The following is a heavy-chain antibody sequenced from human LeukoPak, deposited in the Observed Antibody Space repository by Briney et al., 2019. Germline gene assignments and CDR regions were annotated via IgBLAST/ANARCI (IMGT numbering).Heavy chain of an antibody. CDR3: ARDIGCSGGSCYLAPNGMDV. J-gene: IGHJ6*04. Sequence: GGSLRLSCAASGFTVSSNYMRWARQAPGKGLEWFSVIYSGGSTYYADSVKGRFTISRDNSKNTLYLQMNSLRAEDTAVYYCARDIGCSGGSCYLAPNGMDVWGKGTTVTVSS. D-gene: IGHD2-15*01. CDR2: IYSGGST. CDR1: GFTVSSNY. V-gene: IGHV3-53*01.